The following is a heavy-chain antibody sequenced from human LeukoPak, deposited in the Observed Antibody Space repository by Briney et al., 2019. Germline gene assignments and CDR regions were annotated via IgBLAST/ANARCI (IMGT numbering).Heavy chain of an antibody. D-gene: IGHD3-10*01. Sequence: GESLKISCKGSGYRFTSYWIGWVRQMPGKGLEWMGIIYPGDSSTGYSPSFQGQVTISADKSISTAYLQWSSLKASDTAIYYCARLGESQYNWFDPWGQGTLVTVSS. J-gene: IGHJ5*02. CDR1: GYRFTSYW. V-gene: IGHV5-51*01. CDR2: IYPGDSST. CDR3: ARLGESQYNWFDP.